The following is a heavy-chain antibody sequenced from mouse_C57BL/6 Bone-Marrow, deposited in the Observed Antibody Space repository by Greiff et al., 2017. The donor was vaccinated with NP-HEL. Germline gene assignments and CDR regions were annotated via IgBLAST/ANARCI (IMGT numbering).Heavy chain of an antibody. V-gene: IGHV1-15*01. CDR3: TRDGSTY. CDR1: GYTFTAYE. Sequence: QVQLQQSGAELVRPGASVTLSCKASGYTFTAYEMHWVKQTPVHGLEWIGAIDPETGGTAYNQKFKGKAILTAAKSSSTAYMELRSLTSEDSAVDYCTRDGSTYWGQGTLVTVSA. J-gene: IGHJ3*01. CDR2: IDPETGGT. D-gene: IGHD5-1*01.